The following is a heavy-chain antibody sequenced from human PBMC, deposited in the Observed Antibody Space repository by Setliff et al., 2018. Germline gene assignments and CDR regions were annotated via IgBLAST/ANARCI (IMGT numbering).Heavy chain of an antibody. D-gene: IGHD3-3*01. CDR3: RFWDGSYKNDY. CDR1: GGSLSDYY. CDR2: INHSGST. J-gene: IGHJ4*02. V-gene: IGHV4-34*01. Sequence: KSSETLSLTCTVYGGSLSDYYWSWIRQPPGKGLEWIVEINHSGSTNYSPSLKSRVTISVDMSKNQLSLKLSSVTAADTAAYYCRFWDGSYKNDYWGQGTLVTSPQ.